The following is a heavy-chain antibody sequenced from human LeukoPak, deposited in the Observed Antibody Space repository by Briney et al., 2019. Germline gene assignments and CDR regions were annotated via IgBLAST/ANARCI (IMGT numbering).Heavy chain of an antibody. CDR1: GFSFSSYG. Sequence: GRSLRLSCAASGFSFSSYGMHWVRQAPGKGLEWVAVISYDENRKYYADSVKGRFTLSRDHSKNTLYLQMKSLRAEDTAVYYCARELEIAVAGTLGYWGQGTLVTVSS. V-gene: IGHV3-30*03. CDR2: ISYDENRK. CDR3: ARELEIAVAGTLGY. D-gene: IGHD6-19*01. J-gene: IGHJ4*02.